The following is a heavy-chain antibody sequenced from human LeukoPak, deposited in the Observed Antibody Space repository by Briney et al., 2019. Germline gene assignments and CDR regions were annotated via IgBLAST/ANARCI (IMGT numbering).Heavy chain of an antibody. D-gene: IGHD3-3*01. CDR1: GFTFSGSA. J-gene: IGHJ6*02. V-gene: IGHV3-30*04. CDR3: AKEGSRITIFGVVINYGMDV. CDR2: ISYDGSNK. Sequence: GGSLRLSCAASGFTFSGSAMHWVRQAPGKGLEWVAVISYDGSNKYYADSVKGRFTISRDNSKNTLYLQMNSLRAEDTAVYYCAKEGSRITIFGVVINYGMDVWGQGTTVTVSS.